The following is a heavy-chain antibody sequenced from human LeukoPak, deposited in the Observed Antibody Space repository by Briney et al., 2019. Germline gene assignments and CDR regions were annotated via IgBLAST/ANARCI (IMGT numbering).Heavy chain of an antibody. D-gene: IGHD1-26*01. CDR1: GFTFSSYG. J-gene: IGHJ3*02. V-gene: IGHV3-33*01. CDR2: IWYNGSNK. Sequence: GRSLRLSCAASGFTFSSYGMHWVRQAPGKGLEWVAVIWYNGSNKYYADSVKGRFTISRDNSKNTLYLQVNSLRAEDTAVYYCARSYSGSSSDAFDIWGQGTMVTVSS. CDR3: ARSYSGSSSDAFDI.